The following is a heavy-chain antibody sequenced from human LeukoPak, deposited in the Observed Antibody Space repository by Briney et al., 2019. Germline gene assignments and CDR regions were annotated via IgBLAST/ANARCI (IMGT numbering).Heavy chain of an antibody. CDR2: ISGNGGST. V-gene: IGHV3-43*02. Sequence: PGGSLRLSCAASGFSFEAYAMHWVRQAPGKGLEWVSLISGNGGSTYYADSVKGRFTISRDNGKNSLYLQMNSLGTEDTALYYCAKDARVTAAGYYFDYWGQGTLVTLSS. D-gene: IGHD6-13*01. J-gene: IGHJ4*02. CDR3: AKDARVTAAGYYFDY. CDR1: GFSFEAYA.